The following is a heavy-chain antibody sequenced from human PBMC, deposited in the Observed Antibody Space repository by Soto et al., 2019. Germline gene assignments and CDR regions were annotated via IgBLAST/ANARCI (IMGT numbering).Heavy chain of an antibody. CDR1: GFPFSTYA. Sequence: EVQLLESGGGLVQPGGALRLSCAASGFPFSTYAMSWFRQAPGKGLEWVSLIGSGGRSTYYADSVKGRFTISRDNSKNTLYLQMNSLRAEDTAVYYCAKRTPLFDPWGQGTLVTVSS. CDR3: AKRTPLFDP. J-gene: IGHJ5*02. CDR2: IGSGGRST. V-gene: IGHV3-23*01. D-gene: IGHD2-15*01.